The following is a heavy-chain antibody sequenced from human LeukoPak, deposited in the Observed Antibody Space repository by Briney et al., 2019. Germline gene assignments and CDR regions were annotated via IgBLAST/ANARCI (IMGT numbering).Heavy chain of an antibody. D-gene: IGHD2-15*01. V-gene: IGHV3-23*01. CDR3: AKDQHGVVVVVAATGYDY. J-gene: IGHJ4*02. Sequence: GGSLRLSCAASGFTFSNHGMNWVRQAPGKGLEWVSAISGSGGSTYYADSVKGRFTISRDNSKNTLYLQMNSLRAEDTAVYYCAKDQHGVVVVVAATGYDYWGQGTLVTVSS. CDR1: GFTFSNHG. CDR2: ISGSGGST.